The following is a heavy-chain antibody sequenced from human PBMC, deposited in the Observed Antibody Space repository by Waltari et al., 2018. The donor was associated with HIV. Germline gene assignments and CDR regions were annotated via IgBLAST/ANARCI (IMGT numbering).Heavy chain of an antibody. V-gene: IGHV3-23*05. J-gene: IGHJ4*02. CDR2: ISGLGSSP. CDR3: AKASSAFFLPFNYFDS. Sequence: EVQLLESGGGLVQPGGALRLSWSAPGFSFSSPAMNGVSQPQGKGVEWVASISGLGSSPHYADSVKGRFGVTRDNSRNTVFLQLTSLKVEDTAVYYCAKASSAFFLPFNYFDSWGQGAQVTVSS. D-gene: IGHD6-19*01. CDR1: GFSFSSPA.